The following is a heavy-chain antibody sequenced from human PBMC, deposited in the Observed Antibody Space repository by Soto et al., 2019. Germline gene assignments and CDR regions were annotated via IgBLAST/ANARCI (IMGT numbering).Heavy chain of an antibody. CDR2: ISAYNGNT. D-gene: IGHD3-3*01. Sequence: ASVKVSCKASGYTFTSYGISWVRQAPGQGLEWMGWISAYNGNTNYAQKLQGRVTMTTDTSTSTAYMELRSLRSDDTAVYYCARAPYYDFWSGYYSSYGMDVWGQGTKVTVSS. CDR3: ARAPYYDFWSGYYSSYGMDV. V-gene: IGHV1-18*01. CDR1: GYTFTSYG. J-gene: IGHJ6*02.